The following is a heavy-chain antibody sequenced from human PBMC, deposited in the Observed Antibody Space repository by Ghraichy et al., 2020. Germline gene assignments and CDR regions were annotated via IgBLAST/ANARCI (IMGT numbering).Heavy chain of an antibody. J-gene: IGHJ6*02. CDR2: IYSGGST. Sequence: GGSLRLSCAASGFTVSSNYMSWVRQAPGKGLEWVSVIYSGGSTYYADSVKGRFTISRDNSKNTLYLQMNSLRAEDTAVYYCARDWLYGDYDDYYYGMDVWGQGTTVTVSS. CDR1: GFTVSSNY. V-gene: IGHV3-53*01. CDR3: ARDWLYGDYDDYYYGMDV. D-gene: IGHD4-17*01.